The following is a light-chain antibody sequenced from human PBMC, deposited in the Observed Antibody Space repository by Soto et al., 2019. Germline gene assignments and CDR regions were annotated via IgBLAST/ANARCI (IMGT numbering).Light chain of an antibody. CDR3: QQYGNSPLT. CDR1: QSFPSIS. V-gene: IGKV3-20*01. CDR2: DAS. J-gene: IGKJ4*01. Sequence: EIVMTQSPATLSVSPGERATLSCRASQSFPSISLAWYQQKPGQAPRLLIYDASTRATGTPDRFSGSGSGTAGTITISRVEPGDRAVYYGQQYGNSPLTFGGGTKVDI.